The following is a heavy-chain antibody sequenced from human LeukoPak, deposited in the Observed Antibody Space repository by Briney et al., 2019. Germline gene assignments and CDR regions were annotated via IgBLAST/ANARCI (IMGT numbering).Heavy chain of an antibody. CDR2: ISSSSSYI. V-gene: IGHV3-21*01. CDR1: GFTFSSYS. D-gene: IGHD2-21*01. J-gene: IGHJ6*02. CDR3: ARGSVVGMDV. Sequence: PGGSLRLSCAASGFTFSSYSMNWVRQAPGKGLEWVSSISSSSSYIYYADSVKGRSTISRDNAKNSLYLQMNSLRAEDTAVYYCARGSVVGMDVWGQGTTVTVSS.